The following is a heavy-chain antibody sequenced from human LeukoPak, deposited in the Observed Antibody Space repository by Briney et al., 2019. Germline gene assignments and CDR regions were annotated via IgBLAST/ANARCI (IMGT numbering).Heavy chain of an antibody. D-gene: IGHD6-13*01. CDR2: ISSSSSYI. CDR1: GFTFSSYS. Sequence: GGSLRLSCAASGFTFSSYSMNWVRQAPGKGLEWVSSISSSSSYIYYADSVKGRFTISRDNAKNSLYLQMNSLRAEDTAVYYCAKERAAAGPFDYWGQGTLVTVSS. J-gene: IGHJ4*02. CDR3: AKERAAAGPFDY. V-gene: IGHV3-21*01.